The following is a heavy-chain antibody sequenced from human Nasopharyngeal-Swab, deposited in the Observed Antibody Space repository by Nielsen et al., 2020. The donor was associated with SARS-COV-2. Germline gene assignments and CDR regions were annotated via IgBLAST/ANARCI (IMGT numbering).Heavy chain of an antibody. J-gene: IGHJ4*02. CDR1: GFTFSSYG. CDR2: ISYDGSNK. D-gene: IGHD1-26*01. V-gene: IGHV3-30*18. Sequence: GGSLRLSCAASGFTFSSYGMHWVRQAPGKGLEWVAVISYDGSNKYYAASVKGRFTISRDNSKNTLYLQMNSLRAEDTAVYYCAKEGIVGGSPLLVCFDCWGQGTLVTVSS. CDR3: AKEGIVGGSPLLVCFDC.